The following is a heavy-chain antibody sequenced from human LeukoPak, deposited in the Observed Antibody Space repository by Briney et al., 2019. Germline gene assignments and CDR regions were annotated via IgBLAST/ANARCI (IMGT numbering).Heavy chain of an antibody. CDR1: GYSISSGYY. Sequence: SETLSLTCTVPGYSISSGYYWGWIRQPPGKGLEWIGSIYHSGSTYYNPSLKSRVTISVDTSKNQFSLKLSSVTAADTAVYYCARDTERWLQLYLFDYWGQGTLVTVSS. D-gene: IGHD5-24*01. CDR3: ARDTERWLQLYLFDY. CDR2: IYHSGST. V-gene: IGHV4-38-2*02. J-gene: IGHJ4*02.